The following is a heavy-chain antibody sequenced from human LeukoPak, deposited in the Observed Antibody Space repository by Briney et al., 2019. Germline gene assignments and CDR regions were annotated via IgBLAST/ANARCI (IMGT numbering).Heavy chain of an antibody. CDR2: ISYGGSNK. Sequence: GGSLRLSCAASGFTFSTYAMHWVRQAPGKGLEWVAVISYGGSNKYYADSVKGRFTISRDNSKNTMYLQMNSLRAEDTAVYYCAQDRAWIEFYFWGQGTLVTVSS. J-gene: IGHJ4*02. V-gene: IGHV3-30*18. D-gene: IGHD5-12*01. CDR1: GFTFSTYA. CDR3: AQDRAWIEFYF.